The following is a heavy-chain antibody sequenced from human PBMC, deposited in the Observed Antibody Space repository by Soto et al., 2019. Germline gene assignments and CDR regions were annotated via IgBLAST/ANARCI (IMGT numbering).Heavy chain of an antibody. CDR1: GGTFSSYA. Sequence: ASVKVSCKASGGTFSSYAISWVRQAPGQGLEWMGGIIPIFGTANYAQKFQGRVTITADESTSTAYMELSSLRSEDTAVYYCAREGGSQPYYDILTGQDGQAFDYWGQGTLVTVS. J-gene: IGHJ4*02. CDR3: AREGGSQPYYDILTGQDGQAFDY. D-gene: IGHD3-9*01. V-gene: IGHV1-69*13. CDR2: IIPIFGTA.